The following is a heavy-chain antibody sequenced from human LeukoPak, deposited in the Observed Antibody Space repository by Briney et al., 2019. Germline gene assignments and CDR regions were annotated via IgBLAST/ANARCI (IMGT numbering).Heavy chain of an antibody. V-gene: IGHV4-61*01. CDR3: ARYPGLEGTGSRGAFDY. CDR2: IYYSGST. D-gene: IGHD3-10*01. CDR1: GGSITSDIFY. J-gene: IGHJ4*02. Sequence: SETLSLTCSVSGGSITSDIFYWNWIRQPPGKGLEWIGYIYYSGSTNYNPSLKSRVTISVDTSKNQFSLKLRSVTAADTAVYYCARYPGLEGTGSRGAFDYWGQGTLVTVSS.